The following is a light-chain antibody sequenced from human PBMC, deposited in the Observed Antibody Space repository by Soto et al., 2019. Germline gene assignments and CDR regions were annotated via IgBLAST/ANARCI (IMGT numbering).Light chain of an antibody. Sequence: EIVLTQSPDTLSLSPGESATLSCRASQSVGSSYLAWYQQKPGQAPRLLIYGASSRATGVPDRFSGSGSGTEFILTISRLEPEDFALYFCQQYGSSPYTFAQGTKLDIK. CDR3: QQYGSSPYT. CDR2: GAS. J-gene: IGKJ2*01. V-gene: IGKV3-20*01. CDR1: QSVGSSY.